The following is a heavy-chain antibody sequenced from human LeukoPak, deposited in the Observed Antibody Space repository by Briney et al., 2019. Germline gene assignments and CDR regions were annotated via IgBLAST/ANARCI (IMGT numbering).Heavy chain of an antibody. CDR1: GGSISSSSYY. CDR2: IYYSGST. V-gene: IGHV4-39*01. D-gene: IGHD4-23*01. CDR3: ASNGGNSDLDY. Sequence: PSETLSLTCTVSGGSISSSSYYWGWIRQSPGKGLEWIGSIYYSGSTYFNPSLKSRVTISVDTSKSQFSLKLSSVTAADTAVYYCASNGGNSDLDYWGQGALVTVSS. J-gene: IGHJ4*02.